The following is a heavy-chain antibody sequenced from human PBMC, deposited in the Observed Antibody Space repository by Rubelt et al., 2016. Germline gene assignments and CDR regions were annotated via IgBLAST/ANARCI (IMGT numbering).Heavy chain of an antibody. CDR1: GFTVSSNY. CDR3: ARDRSYGYKDAFDM. J-gene: IGHJ3*02. Sequence: EVQLVESGGGLIQPGGSLRLSCAASGFTVSSNYLSWVRQAPGKGLEWVSGIHWNGATTAYSDSLKGRFTISRDSAKNSGYFQLNSLGAEDTAFYYCARDRSYGYKDAFDMWGQGTMVTVSS. V-gene: IGHV3-53*01. D-gene: IGHD5-18*01. CDR2: IHWNGATT.